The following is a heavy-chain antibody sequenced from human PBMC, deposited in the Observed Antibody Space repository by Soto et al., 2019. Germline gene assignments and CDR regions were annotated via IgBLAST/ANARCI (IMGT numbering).Heavy chain of an antibody. D-gene: IGHD1-1*01. V-gene: IGHV3-30-3*01. J-gene: IGHJ6*02. CDR3: ARAMATVRYNLDV. Sequence: ESGGGVVQPGRSLRLSCAASGFTFSTYAMHWVRQTPGKGLEWVAVISYDGSNRYYADSVKGRFTISRDNSKNTLYLQTNSLRPEDTAVYYCARAMATVRYNLDVWGQGTTVTV. CDR2: ISYDGSNR. CDR1: GFTFSTYA.